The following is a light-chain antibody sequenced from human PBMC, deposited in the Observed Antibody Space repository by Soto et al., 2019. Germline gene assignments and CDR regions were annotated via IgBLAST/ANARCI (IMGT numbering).Light chain of an antibody. CDR3: AAWDDSRYGVV. J-gene: IGLJ2*01. CDR1: SSNIGSNH. CDR2: RSD. Sequence: QSVLTQSPSASGTPGQRVIIACSGSSSNIGSNHVNWYRHLPGAAPKLLIFRSDQRPSGVHDRFSGSKSGTTASLASSGLQSGDEADYYCAAWDDSRYGVVFGGGTKLTVL. V-gene: IGLV1-44*01.